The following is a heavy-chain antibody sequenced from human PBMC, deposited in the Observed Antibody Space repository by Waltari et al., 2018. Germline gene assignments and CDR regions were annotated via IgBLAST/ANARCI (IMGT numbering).Heavy chain of an antibody. Sequence: QVQLQESGPGLVKPSETLSLTCTVSGGSISSYYWRWIRQPPGKGLEWIGYIYYSGSTNYNPSLKSRVTISVDTSKNQFSLKLSSVTAADTAVYYCARGRVFERGMVRGVADYWGQGTLVTVSS. J-gene: IGHJ4*02. D-gene: IGHD3-10*01. CDR2: IYYSGST. CDR3: ARGRVFERGMVRGVADY. CDR1: GGSISSYY. V-gene: IGHV4-59*01.